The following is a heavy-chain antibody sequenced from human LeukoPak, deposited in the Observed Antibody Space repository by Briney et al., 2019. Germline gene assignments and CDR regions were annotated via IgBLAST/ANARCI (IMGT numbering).Heavy chain of an antibody. J-gene: IGHJ4*02. CDR1: GYTFTSYG. D-gene: IGHD6-19*01. CDR3: ARESPRRAVTGMDH. CDR2: ISAYNGYT. V-gene: IGHV1-18*01. Sequence: ASVKVSCKASGYTFTSYGISWVRQAPGQGLEWMGWISAYNGYTDLAERLQGRATLATDASTSTAYMELRNLRSDDTAVYYCARESPRRAVTGMDHWGQGTQVTVSS.